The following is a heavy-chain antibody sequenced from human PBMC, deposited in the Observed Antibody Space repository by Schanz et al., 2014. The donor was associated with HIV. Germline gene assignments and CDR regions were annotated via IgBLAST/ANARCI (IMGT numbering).Heavy chain of an antibody. CDR2: ISGYKGNT. D-gene: IGHD3-10*01. Sequence: QVPLVQSGAALRKPGTSVKVSCMVPGGTFNSHGFGWVRQAPGQGLEWMGWISGYKGNTNYAQKLQGRVTMTTDTSTSTAYMELRSLRSDDTAVYYCARVGSGSYYVRYFDYWGQGTLVTVSS. J-gene: IGHJ4*02. CDR3: ARVGSGSYYVRYFDY. V-gene: IGHV1-18*04. CDR1: GGTFNSHG.